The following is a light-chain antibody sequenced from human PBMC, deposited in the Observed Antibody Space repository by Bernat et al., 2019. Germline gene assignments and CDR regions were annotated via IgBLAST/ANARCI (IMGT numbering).Light chain of an antibody. V-gene: IGKV1-5*03. CDR2: KAF. CDR3: QQYTNYWT. J-gene: IGKJ1*01. CDR1: QSISNL. Sequence: DIQMTQSPSTLSASVGDRVTITCRASQSISNLLAWYQQKPGKAPKLLIYKAFSLESGVPSRFSGSGSGTEFTLIISSLQPDDFATYYCQQYTNYWTFGQGTKVQIK.